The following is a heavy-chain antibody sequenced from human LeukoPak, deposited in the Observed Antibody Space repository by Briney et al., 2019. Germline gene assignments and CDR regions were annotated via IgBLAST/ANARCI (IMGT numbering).Heavy chain of an antibody. Sequence: ASVKVSCKVSGYTLTELSMHWMRQAPGKGLEWMGGFDPEDGETIYAQKFQGRVTMTEDTSTDTAYMELSSLRSEDTAVYYCATVHRHDFWSGYFPFDYWGQGTLVTVSS. CDR1: GYTLTELS. V-gene: IGHV1-24*01. CDR2: FDPEDGET. J-gene: IGHJ4*02. D-gene: IGHD3-3*01. CDR3: ATVHRHDFWSGYFPFDY.